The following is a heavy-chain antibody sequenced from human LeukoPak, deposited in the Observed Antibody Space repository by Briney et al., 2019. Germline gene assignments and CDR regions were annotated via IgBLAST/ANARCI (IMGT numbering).Heavy chain of an antibody. Sequence: SETLSLTCTVSGASISSGDYYWSWLRQPPGKGLEWIGYIYYSGTTNYNPSLKTRVTISVDTSKNQFSLQLSSVTAADTDVYYCARGPNYVWGSYRYFDYWGQGILVTVSS. CDR1: GASISSGDYY. D-gene: IGHD3-16*02. V-gene: IGHV4-30-4*01. CDR3: ARGPNYVWGSYRYFDY. J-gene: IGHJ4*02. CDR2: IYYSGTT.